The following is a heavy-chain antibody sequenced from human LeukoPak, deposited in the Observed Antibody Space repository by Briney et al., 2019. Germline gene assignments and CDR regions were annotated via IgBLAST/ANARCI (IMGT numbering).Heavy chain of an antibody. Sequence: PGGSLRLSCAASGFTFSSYAMTWVRQAPGKGLEWVSAISGNGGSTLYADSVKGRFTISRDNSKNTVYLQMISLRAEDTAMYYCAKDRVAAAGPRDVYHFYYMDVWGKGTTVTFSS. J-gene: IGHJ6*03. D-gene: IGHD6-13*01. V-gene: IGHV3-23*01. CDR2: ISGNGGST. CDR3: AKDRVAAAGPRDVYHFYYMDV. CDR1: GFTFSSYA.